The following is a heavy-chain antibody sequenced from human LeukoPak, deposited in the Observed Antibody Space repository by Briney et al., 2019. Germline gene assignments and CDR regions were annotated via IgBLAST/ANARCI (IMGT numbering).Heavy chain of an antibody. CDR1: GYSFMSYG. CDR3: ARPTGSTGWFDL. Sequence: ASVKVSCKASGYSFMSYGISWVRQAPGQGLEWMGWISTYNGNTNYAQKLQGRVTKTTETSTSKAFMEMRSLRPDDTAVYYCARPTGSTGWFDLWGQGTLVTVSS. D-gene: IGHD1-7*01. CDR2: ISTYNGNT. J-gene: IGHJ5*02. V-gene: IGHV1-18*01.